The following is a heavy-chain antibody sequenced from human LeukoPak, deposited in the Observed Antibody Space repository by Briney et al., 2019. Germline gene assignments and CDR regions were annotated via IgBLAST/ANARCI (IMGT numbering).Heavy chain of an antibody. D-gene: IGHD3-10*01. CDR3: ARVKWFGELNLDY. J-gene: IGHJ4*02. CDR1: GFTFSSYG. CDR2: IWYDGSNK. V-gene: IGHV3-33*01. Sequence: GGSLRLSCAASGFTFSSYGMHWVRQAPGKGLEWVAVIWYDGSNKYYADSVKGRFTISRDNSKNTLYLQMNSLRAEDTAVYYCARVKWFGELNLDYWGQGTLVTVSS.